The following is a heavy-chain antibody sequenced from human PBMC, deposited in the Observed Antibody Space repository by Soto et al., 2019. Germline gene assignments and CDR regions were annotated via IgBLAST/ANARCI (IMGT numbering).Heavy chain of an antibody. J-gene: IGHJ6*02. V-gene: IGHV3-33*01. Sequence: QVHLVESGGGVVQPGRSLRLSCAASGFTFSSYGMHWVRQAPGKGLEWVAVIWSDGSNEYYADSVKGRFTISRDNSKNTLYLQMKSLRAEDTAMYYCARGKPPYGLDVWGQGTTVTVSS. CDR1: GFTFSSYG. CDR3: ARGKPPYGLDV. CDR2: IWSDGSNE.